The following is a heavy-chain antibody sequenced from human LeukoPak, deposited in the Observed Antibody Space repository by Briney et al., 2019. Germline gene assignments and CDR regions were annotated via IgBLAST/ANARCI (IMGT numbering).Heavy chain of an antibody. CDR2: ISSSSSYI. CDR1: GFTFSSYS. V-gene: IGHV3-21*01. J-gene: IGHJ4*02. Sequence: GGSLRLSCAASGFTFSSYSMNWVRQAPGKGLEWVSSISSSSSYIYYADSVKGRFTISGDNAKNSLYLQMNSLRAEDTAVYYCARESDVSIAAAFDYWGQGTLVTVSS. CDR3: ARESDVSIAAAFDY. D-gene: IGHD6-13*01.